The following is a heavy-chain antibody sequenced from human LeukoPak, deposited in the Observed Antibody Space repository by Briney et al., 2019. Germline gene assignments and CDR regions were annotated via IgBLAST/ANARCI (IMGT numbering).Heavy chain of an antibody. J-gene: IGHJ4*02. D-gene: IGHD1-7*01. CDR2: ISSSSSYI. CDR3: ASLATTRHYFDY. CDR1: GFTFSSYS. Sequence: GGSLRLSCAASGFTFSSYSMNWVRQAPGKGLEWVSSISSSSSYIYYADSVKGRFTISRDNAKNSLYLQMNSLRAEDTAVYYCASLATTRHYFDYWGQGTLVTVSA. V-gene: IGHV3-21*01.